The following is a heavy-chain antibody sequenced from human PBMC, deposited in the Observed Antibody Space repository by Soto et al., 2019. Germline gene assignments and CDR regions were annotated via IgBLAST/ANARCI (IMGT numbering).Heavy chain of an antibody. CDR1: GLTVTSHA. D-gene: IGHD1-1*01. CDR2: ISGSGSNT. Sequence: PGGALRLSFEASGLTVTSHAMSWVGQAPGKGLEWVSGISGSGSNTYYADSVKGRFTISKDNSRNTLYLQMNSLRAEDTAVSYCAKDVESMYWYSDRWGRGAQVPVSP. J-gene: IGHJ2*01. CDR3: AKDVESMYWYSDR. V-gene: IGHV3-23*01.